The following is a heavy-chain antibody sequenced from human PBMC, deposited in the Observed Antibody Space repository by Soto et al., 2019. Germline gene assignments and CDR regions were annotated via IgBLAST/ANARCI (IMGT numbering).Heavy chain of an antibody. J-gene: IGHJ6*02. D-gene: IGHD3-10*01. CDR1: GFSLSTSGVG. Sequence: SGPTLVKPTQTLTLTCTFSGFSLSTSGVGVGWIRQPPGKALEWLALIYWNDDKRYSPSLKSRLTITKDTSKNQLVLTMTNMDPVDTATYYCARWDYGSGSYYNVDYYGMDVWGQGTTVTVSS. CDR2: IYWNDDK. CDR3: ARWDYGSGSYYNVDYYGMDV. V-gene: IGHV2-5*01.